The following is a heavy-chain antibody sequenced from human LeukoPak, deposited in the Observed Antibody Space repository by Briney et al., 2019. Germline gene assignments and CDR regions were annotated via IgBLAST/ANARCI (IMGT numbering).Heavy chain of an antibody. D-gene: IGHD6-19*01. CDR3: ARETSGWLYYYYGMDV. CDR2: PYYKSKWFN. V-gene: IGHV6-1*01. CDR1: GDCVSSNSAG. Sequence: PSQTLSLTCVISGDCVSSNSAGWNWLRQSPSRGLEWQGRPYYKSKWFNDYAVSVKSRITINPDTSKNQFSLQLNSVTPEDTAVYYCARETSGWLYYYYGMDVWGQGITVTVSS. J-gene: IGHJ6*02.